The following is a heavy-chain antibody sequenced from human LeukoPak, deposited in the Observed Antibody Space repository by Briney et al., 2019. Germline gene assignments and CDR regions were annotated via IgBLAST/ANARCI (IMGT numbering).Heavy chain of an antibody. Sequence: GGSLRLSCAASGFTFNSYGIHWVRQAPGKGLEGVAFIWYDGSNKYYADSVKGRFTISRDNLKNTLYLQMNSPRAEDTAVYYCARARTTRGFDYWGQGTLVTVSS. CDR1: GFTFNSYG. D-gene: IGHD4-17*01. CDR3: ARARTTRGFDY. CDR2: IWYDGSNK. J-gene: IGHJ4*02. V-gene: IGHV3-33*01.